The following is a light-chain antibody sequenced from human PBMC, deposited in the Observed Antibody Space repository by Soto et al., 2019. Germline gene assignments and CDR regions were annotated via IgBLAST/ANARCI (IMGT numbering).Light chain of an antibody. CDR3: QQFGSSLPYT. J-gene: IGKJ2*01. CDR1: QSVSTRH. Sequence: EIVLTQSPGTLSLSPGERATLSCRASQSVSTRHLAWYQQKPGQAPRLLMYEASSRATGIPDRFSGSASGTDFTLTISRLEPEDFAVYYCQQFGSSLPYTFGQGTKLDIK. CDR2: EAS. V-gene: IGKV3-20*01.